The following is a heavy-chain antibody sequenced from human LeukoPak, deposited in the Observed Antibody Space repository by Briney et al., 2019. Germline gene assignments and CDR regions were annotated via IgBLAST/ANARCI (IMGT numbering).Heavy chain of an antibody. J-gene: IGHJ4*02. CDR3: TKTIYCTNGVCYPPQF. CDR2: IRSKAYGGTT. CDR1: GFTFGDYA. V-gene: IGHV3-49*03. D-gene: IGHD2-8*01. Sequence: GGSLRLSCAASGFTFGDYAMSWFRQAPGKGLEWVGFIRSKAYGGTTEYAASVKGRFTISRDDSKSIAYLQMNSLKTEDTAVYYCTKTIYCTNGVCYPPQFWGQGTLSPSPQ.